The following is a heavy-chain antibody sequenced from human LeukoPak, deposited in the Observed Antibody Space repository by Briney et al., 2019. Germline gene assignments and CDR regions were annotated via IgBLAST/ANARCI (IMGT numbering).Heavy chain of an antibody. Sequence: ASVKVSCKASGGTFSSYAISWVRQAPGQGLEWMGGIIPIFGTANCAQKFQGRVTITTDESTSTAYMELSSLRSEDTAVYYCARSSTLYCSSTSCPNLFDYWGQGTLVTVSS. D-gene: IGHD2-2*01. V-gene: IGHV1-69*05. CDR2: IIPIFGTA. CDR3: ARSSTLYCSSTSCPNLFDY. J-gene: IGHJ4*02. CDR1: GGTFSSYA.